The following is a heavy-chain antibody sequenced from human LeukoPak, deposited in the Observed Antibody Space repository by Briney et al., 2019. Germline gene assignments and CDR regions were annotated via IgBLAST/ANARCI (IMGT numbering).Heavy chain of an antibody. CDR2: MNPNSGNT. D-gene: IGHD3-22*01. J-gene: IGHJ5*02. CDR1: GYTFTSYD. V-gene: IGHV1-8*01. CDR3: ARPNYYDSSGYTSYNWFDP. Sequence: GASVKVSCKASGYTFTSYDINWVRQATGQGLEWMGWMNPNSGNTGYAQKFQGRVTMTRNTSISTAYMELSSLRSEDTAVYYCARPNYYDSSGYTSYNWFDPWGQGTLVTVPS.